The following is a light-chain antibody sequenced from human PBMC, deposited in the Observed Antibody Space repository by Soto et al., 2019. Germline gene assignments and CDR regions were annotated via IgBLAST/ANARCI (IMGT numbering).Light chain of an antibody. J-gene: IGKJ1*01. Sequence: DIQMTQSPSTLSASIGDRVTITCRASQNIMTWLAWHQQKPGKAPKLLIFKASDLDVVFPSRFAGSGSGPEFTLTISNLQSDDVATYFSLRYKAYAPWTFGQGAKVEFK. CDR3: LRYKAYAPWT. CDR1: QNIMTW. CDR2: KAS. V-gene: IGKV1-5*03.